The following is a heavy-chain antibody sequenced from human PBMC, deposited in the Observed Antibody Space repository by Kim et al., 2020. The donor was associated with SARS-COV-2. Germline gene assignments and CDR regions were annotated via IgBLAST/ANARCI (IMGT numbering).Heavy chain of an antibody. CDR2: IWYDGSNK. J-gene: IGHJ1*01. D-gene: IGHD3-9*01. CDR3: ARDQGYDILTGFQPTYFQH. Sequence: GGSLRLSCAASGFTFSSYGMHWVRQAPGKGLEWVAVIWYDGSNKYYADSVKGRFTISRDNSKNTLYLQMNSLRAEDTAVYYCARDQGYDILTGFQPTYFQHWVQGTLVTVSS. CDR1: GFTFSSYG. V-gene: IGHV3-33*01.